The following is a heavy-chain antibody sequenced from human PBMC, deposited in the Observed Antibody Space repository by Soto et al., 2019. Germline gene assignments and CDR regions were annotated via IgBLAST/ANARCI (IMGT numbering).Heavy chain of an antibody. CDR2: ISGSGGST. D-gene: IGHD2-15*01. CDR3: AKEGGDIVVVVAAFFDY. J-gene: IGHJ4*02. Sequence: GGSLRLSCAASGFTFSSYAMSWVRQAPGKGLEWVSAISGSGGSTYYADSVKGRFTISRDNSKNTLYLQMNSLRAEDTAVDYCAKEGGDIVVVVAAFFDYWGQGTLVTVSS. V-gene: IGHV3-23*01. CDR1: GFTFSSYA.